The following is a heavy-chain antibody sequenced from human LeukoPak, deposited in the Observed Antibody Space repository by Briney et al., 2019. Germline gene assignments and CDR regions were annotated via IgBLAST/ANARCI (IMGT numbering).Heavy chain of an antibody. J-gene: IGHJ4*02. CDR3: ARADLGRYYFDY. V-gene: IGHV1-69*13. CDR1: GGTFSSYA. CDR2: IIPIFGTA. Sequence: ASVKVSCKASGGTFSSYAISWVRQAPGQGLERMGGIIPIFGTANYAQKFQGRVTITADESTSTAYMELSSLRSEDTAVYYCARADLGRYYFDYWGQGTLVTVSS.